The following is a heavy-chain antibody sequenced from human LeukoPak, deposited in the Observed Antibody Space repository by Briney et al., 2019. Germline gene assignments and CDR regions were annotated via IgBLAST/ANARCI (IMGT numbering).Heavy chain of an antibody. CDR3: ARGGGLDV. V-gene: IGHV3-7*03. D-gene: IGHD3-16*01. CDR2: INHNGNVN. Sequence: GGSLRLSCAASGYTFSSYWMNWARQAPGKGLEWVASINHNGNVNYYVDSVKGRFTISRDNAKNSLYLQMSNLRAEDTAVYFCARGGGLDVWGQGASVTVSS. CDR1: GYTFSSYW. J-gene: IGHJ6*02.